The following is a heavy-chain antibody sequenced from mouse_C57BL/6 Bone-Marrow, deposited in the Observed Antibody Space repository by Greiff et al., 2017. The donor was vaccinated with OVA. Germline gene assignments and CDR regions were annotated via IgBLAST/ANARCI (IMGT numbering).Heavy chain of an antibody. Sequence: QVQLQQPGAELVRPGSSVKLSCKASGYTFTSYWMHWVKQRPIQGLEWIGNIDPSDSETHYNQKFKDKATLTVDKSSSTAYMQLSSLTSEDSAVYYCARGPYYYGSSDYWGQGTTLTVSS. CDR1: GYTFTSYW. D-gene: IGHD1-1*01. J-gene: IGHJ2*01. CDR3: ARGPYYYGSSDY. V-gene: IGHV1-52*01. CDR2: IDPSDSET.